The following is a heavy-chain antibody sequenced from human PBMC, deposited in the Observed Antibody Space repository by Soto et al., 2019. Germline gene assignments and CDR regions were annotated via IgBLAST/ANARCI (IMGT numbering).Heavy chain of an antibody. CDR3: AKPQTTVTLALNPFHDAFDI. V-gene: IGHV3-23*01. J-gene: IGHJ3*02. CDR1: GFTFSSYA. CDR2: ISGSGGST. Sequence: PGGSLRLSCAASGFTFSSYAMSWVRQAPGKGLEWVSAISGSGGSTYYADSVKGRFTISRDNSKNTLYLQMNSLRAEDTAVYYCAKPQTTVTLALNPFHDAFDIRGQGTMVTVSS. D-gene: IGHD4-17*01.